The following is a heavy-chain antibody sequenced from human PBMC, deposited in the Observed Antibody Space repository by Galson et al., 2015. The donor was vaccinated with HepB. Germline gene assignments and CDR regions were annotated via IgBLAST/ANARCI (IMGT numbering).Heavy chain of an antibody. CDR2: IYYSGGV. Sequence: SETLSLTCNVLGGPISSYYWSWIRQPPGKGLEWIGDIYYSGGVTYNPSLKGRVSISVDRSNRRFSLQLTSVTAADTALYFRAKAGSYRGYARFDPWGPGIRVTVSS. D-gene: IGHD3-10*01. CDR3: AKAGSYRGYARFDP. J-gene: IGHJ5*02. CDR1: GGPISSYY. V-gene: IGHV4-59*01.